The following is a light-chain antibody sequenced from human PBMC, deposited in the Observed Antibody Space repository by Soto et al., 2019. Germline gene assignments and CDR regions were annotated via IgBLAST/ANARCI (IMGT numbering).Light chain of an antibody. V-gene: IGLV2-23*02. CDR2: EAS. Sequence: QSALTQPASVSGSPGQSITISCTGTSSDIGGYNLVSWYQQHPGKAPKLIIYEASERPSGVSDRFSGSRSGNTASLTISNLQAEDEADYSCCSFAGGATFVFGGGTKVTVL. CDR3: CSFAGGATFV. J-gene: IGLJ2*01. CDR1: SSDIGGYNL.